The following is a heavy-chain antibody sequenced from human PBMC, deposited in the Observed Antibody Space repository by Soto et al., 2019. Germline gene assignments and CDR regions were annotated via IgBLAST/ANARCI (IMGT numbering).Heavy chain of an antibody. CDR2: TYYRSKWYN. V-gene: IGHV6-1*01. CDR1: GDSVSSNSAA. Sequence: SQTLSLTCAISGDSVSSNSAAWNWIRQSPSRGLEWLGRTYYRSKWYNDYAVSVKSRITINPDTSKNQFSLQLNSVTPEDTAVYYCARGADGSSTIYYYCCMDVRGQGTMVSVFS. CDR3: ARGADGSSTIYYYCCMDV. J-gene: IGHJ6*02. D-gene: IGHD6-6*01.